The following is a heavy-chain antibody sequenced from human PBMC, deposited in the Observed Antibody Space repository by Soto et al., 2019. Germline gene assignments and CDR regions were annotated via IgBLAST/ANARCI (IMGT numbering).Heavy chain of an antibody. CDR3: ARHGLTAYMVYYFDF. J-gene: IGHJ4*02. Sequence: SLTMSVTYTVVGGTIINFGGRWIRKTKGRGLEWIGYIYHSGSTYYNPSLKSRISISVDTSKNQFSLNLTSVTAADTAVYYCARHGLTAYMVYYFDFWGQGTLVTVSS. D-gene: IGHD3-16*01. V-gene: IGHV4-59*08. CDR1: GGTIINFG. CDR2: IYHSGST.